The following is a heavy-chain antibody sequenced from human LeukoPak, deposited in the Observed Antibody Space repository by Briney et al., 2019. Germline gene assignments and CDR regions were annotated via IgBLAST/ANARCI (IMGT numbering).Heavy chain of an antibody. V-gene: IGHV1-18*01. CDR2: ISAYNGNT. CDR1: GYTFTSYG. Sequence: RASVKVSCKASGYTFTSYGISWVRQAPGQGLEWMGWISAYNGNTNYAQKLQGRVTMTTDTSTSTAYMELSRLRSDDTAVYYCAREKYGSGSWRAFDIWGQGTMVTVSS. CDR3: AREKYGSGSWRAFDI. D-gene: IGHD3-10*01. J-gene: IGHJ3*02.